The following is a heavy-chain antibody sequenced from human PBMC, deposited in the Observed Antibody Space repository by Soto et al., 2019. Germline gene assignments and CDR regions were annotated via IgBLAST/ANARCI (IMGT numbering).Heavy chain of an antibody. CDR2: IYNSGST. CDR1: GGSISSYY. D-gene: IGHD3-10*01. J-gene: IGHJ3*02. Sequence: QVQLQESGPGLVKPSETLSLTCTVSGGSISSYYWSWIQQPPGKGLEWIGYIYNSGSTNYNPSLKSRVTISVDTSKNQFSLKLSSVTAADTAVYYCARRPGFGHAFDIWGQGTMVTVSS. CDR3: ARRPGFGHAFDI. V-gene: IGHV4-59*08.